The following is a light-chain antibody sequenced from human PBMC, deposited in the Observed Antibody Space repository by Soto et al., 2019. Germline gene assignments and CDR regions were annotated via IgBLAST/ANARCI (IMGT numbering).Light chain of an antibody. V-gene: IGKV1-9*01. CDR3: LQLYRYPLT. J-gene: IGKJ4*01. CDR1: EGISGR. Sequence: IPLTQSPSSLSASVGDRVTTTCRASEGISGRLAWYQRKPGKVPTLLISPASSFQSGVPSRFSGSASGTDFSLTITSLQPEDFATYYCLQLYRYPLTFGGGTTVDIK. CDR2: PAS.